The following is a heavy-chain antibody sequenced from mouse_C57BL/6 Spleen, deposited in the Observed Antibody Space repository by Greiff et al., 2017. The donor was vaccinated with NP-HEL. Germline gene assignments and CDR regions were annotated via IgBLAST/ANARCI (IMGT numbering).Heavy chain of an antibody. V-gene: IGHV1-26*01. CDR3: ARRGDYYGSKWFAY. CDR1: GYTFTDYY. D-gene: IGHD1-1*01. Sequence: VQLQQSGPELVKPGASVKISCKASGYTFTDYYMNWVKQSHGKSLEWIGDINPNNGGTSYNQKFKGKATLTVDKSSSTAYMELRSLTSEDSAVYYCARRGDYYGSKWFAYWGQGTLVTVSA. J-gene: IGHJ3*01. CDR2: INPNNGGT.